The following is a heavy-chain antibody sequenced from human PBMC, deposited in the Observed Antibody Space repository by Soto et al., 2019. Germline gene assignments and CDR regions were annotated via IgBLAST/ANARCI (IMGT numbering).Heavy chain of an antibody. CDR2: ISAYNGNT. CDR1: GYTFTSYG. D-gene: IGHD2-2*01. V-gene: IGHV1-18*01. CDR3: ARGEGFRYCSSTSCRLQYYFDY. Sequence: QVQLVQSGAEVKKPGASVKVSCKASGYTFTSYGISWVRQAPGQGLERMGWISAYNGNTNYAQKLQGRVTMTTDTSTSTDYMELRSLRSYDTAMYYCARGEGFRYCSSTSCRLQYYFDYWGQGALVTVSS. J-gene: IGHJ4*02.